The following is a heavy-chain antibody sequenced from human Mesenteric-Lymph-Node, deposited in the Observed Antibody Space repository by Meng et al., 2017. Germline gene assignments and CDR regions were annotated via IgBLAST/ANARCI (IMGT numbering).Heavy chain of an antibody. CDR1: GFTFSSYE. D-gene: IGHD2-8*01. CDR2: ISRSGRTI. CDR3: ARNGPYYYYGMDV. V-gene: IGHV3-48*03. Sequence: GESLKISCAASGFTFSSYEMNWVRQAPGKGLEWLSYISRSGRTIYYADSVKGRFTISRDNAKNSLYLQMNSLRAEDTAVYYCARNGPYYYYGMDVWGQGTMVTVSS. J-gene: IGHJ6*02.